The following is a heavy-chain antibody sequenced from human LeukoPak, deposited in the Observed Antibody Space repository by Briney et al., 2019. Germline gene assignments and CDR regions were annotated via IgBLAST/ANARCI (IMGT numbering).Heavy chain of an antibody. D-gene: IGHD4/OR15-4a*01. CDR1: GYTFPDHG. CDR3: ARDGAY. CDR2: INWNGEST. V-gene: IGHV3-20*04. Sequence: GGSLRLSGAGSGYTFPDHGMSGVGQAPGKGLEWVAGINWNGESTGYGDSVKGRFTISRDNAKNTLYLQMNSLRAEDTAVYYCARDGAYWGQGTLVTVSS. J-gene: IGHJ4*02.